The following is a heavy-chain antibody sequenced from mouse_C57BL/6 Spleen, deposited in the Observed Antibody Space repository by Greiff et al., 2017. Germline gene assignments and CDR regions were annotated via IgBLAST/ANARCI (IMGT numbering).Heavy chain of an antibody. D-gene: IGHD1-1*01. CDR1: GYAFSSSW. J-gene: IGHJ2*01. Sequence: VKLQESGPELVKPGASVKISCKASGYAFSSSWMNWVKQRPGKGLEWIGRIYPGDGDTNYNGKFKGKATLTADKSSSTAYMQLSSLTSEDSAVYFCARTGVVADYFDYWGQGTTLTVSS. V-gene: IGHV1-82*01. CDR2: IYPGDGDT. CDR3: ARTGVVADYFDY.